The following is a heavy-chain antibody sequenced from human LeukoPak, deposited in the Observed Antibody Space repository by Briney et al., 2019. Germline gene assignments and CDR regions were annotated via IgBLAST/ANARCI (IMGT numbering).Heavy chain of an antibody. J-gene: IGHJ6*03. V-gene: IGHV4-30-4*08. CDR3: AREGQLYDFWGGYYPTNYYYYMDV. Sequence: SQTLSLTCTVSGGSISSGDYYWSWIRQPPGKGLEWIGYIYYSGSTYYNPSLKSRVTISVDTSKNQFSLKLSSVTAADTAVYYCAREGQLYDFWGGYYPTNYYYYMDVWGKGTTVTVSS. CDR2: IYYSGST. D-gene: IGHD3-3*01. CDR1: GGSISSGDYY.